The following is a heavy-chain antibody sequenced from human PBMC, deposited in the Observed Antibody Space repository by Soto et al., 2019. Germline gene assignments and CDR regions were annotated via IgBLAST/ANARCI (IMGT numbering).Heavy chain of an antibody. CDR2: ISGSGGST. CDR1: GFTFSSYA. J-gene: IGHJ4*02. Sequence: GGALRLSCAASGFTFSSYAMSWVRQAPGKGLEWVSAISGSGGSTYYEDSVKGRFTISRDNSKNTLYLQMNSLRAEDTAVYYCAKDQLTETIFGVVTFDYWGQGTLVTVSS. V-gene: IGHV3-23*01. CDR3: AKDQLTETIFGVVTFDY. D-gene: IGHD3-3*01.